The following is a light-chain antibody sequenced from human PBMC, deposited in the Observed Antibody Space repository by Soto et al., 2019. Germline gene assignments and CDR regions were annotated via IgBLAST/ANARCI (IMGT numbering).Light chain of an antibody. V-gene: IGKV3-15*01. CDR3: QQYNKWPLT. J-gene: IGKJ4*01. CDR1: QSVSSN. CDR2: ATS. Sequence: EVVMTQSPATLSVSPGERATLSCRASQSVSSNLAWYQQTRGQAPRLLIFATSTRATGIPARFSGSGSGTEFTLTSSSLQPEDFAVYYCQQYNKWPLTFGGGTKVEI.